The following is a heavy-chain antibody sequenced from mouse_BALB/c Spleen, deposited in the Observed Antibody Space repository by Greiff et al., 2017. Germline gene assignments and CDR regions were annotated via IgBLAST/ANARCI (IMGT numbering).Heavy chain of an antibody. J-gene: IGHJ4*01. CDR3: ARRDSLYGNYAMDY. CDR2: ISSGGSYT. CDR1: GFTFSSYG. Sequence: EVQLVESGGELVKPGGSLKLSCAASGFTFSSYGMSWVRQTPDKRLEWVATISSGGSYTYYPDSVKGRFTISRDNAKNTLYLQMSSLKSEDTAMYYCARRDSLYGNYAMDYWGQGTSVTVSS. V-gene: IGHV5-6*01. D-gene: IGHD2-1*01.